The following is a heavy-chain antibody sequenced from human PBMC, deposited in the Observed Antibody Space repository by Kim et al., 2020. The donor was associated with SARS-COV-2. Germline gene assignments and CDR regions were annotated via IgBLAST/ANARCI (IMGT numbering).Heavy chain of an antibody. CDR1: GYTFTSHG. CDR2: INAGDGNT. V-gene: IGHV1-3*01. Sequence: ASVKVSCKASGYTFTSHGMHWVRQAPGQRLEWMGWINAGDGNTIYFQNSQGRVLITRDTSANTVYMELSSLRSEDTAVYYCVRDLSGSHLGGNFDSWGQGTLVTVSS. J-gene: IGHJ4*02. CDR3: VRDLSGSHLGGNFDS. D-gene: IGHD1-26*01.